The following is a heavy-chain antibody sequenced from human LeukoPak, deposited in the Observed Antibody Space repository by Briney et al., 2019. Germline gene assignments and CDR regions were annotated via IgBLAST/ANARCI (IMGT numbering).Heavy chain of an antibody. D-gene: IGHD3-22*01. CDR2: INTKTGNP. J-gene: IGHJ3*02. CDR1: GYTFTSYS. CDR3: ARDMYYHESRGFDAFDI. Sequence: ASVKVSCKTFGYTFTSYSIRVRQAPGQGFQWMGWINTKTGNPTYAQGFTGRFVFSLGTSVNTAYLQINTLKAEDTARYYCARDMYYHESRGFDAFDIWGQGTMVTVSS. V-gene: IGHV7-4-1*02.